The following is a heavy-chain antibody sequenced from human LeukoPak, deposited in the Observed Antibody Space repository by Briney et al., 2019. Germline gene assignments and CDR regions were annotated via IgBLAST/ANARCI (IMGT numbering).Heavy chain of an antibody. V-gene: IGHV1-2*02. CDR3: ARSRDYYDSSGYSDY. J-gene: IGHJ4*02. Sequence: ASVTASCKASGYTFTGYYMHWVRQAPGQGLEWMGWINPNSGGTNYAQKFQGRVTMTRDTSISTAYMELSRLRSDDTAVYYCARSRDYYDSSGYSDYWGQGTLVTVSS. D-gene: IGHD3-22*01. CDR2: INPNSGGT. CDR1: GYTFTGYY.